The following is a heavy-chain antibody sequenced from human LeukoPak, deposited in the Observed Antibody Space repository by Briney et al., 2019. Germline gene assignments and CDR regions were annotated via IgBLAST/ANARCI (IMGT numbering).Heavy chain of an antibody. D-gene: IGHD1-14*01. V-gene: IGHV3-7*01. CDR3: ARNVYRTFDS. CDR1: GFTFSTYW. CDR2: IKQDGSEK. Sequence: GGSLRLSCAASGFTFSTYWMSWVRQAPGKGLEWVANIKQDGSEKYYVDSVKDRYTISRDNAKNSLYLQMNSLRVEDTAVYYCARNVYRTFDSWDQGTLVTVSS. J-gene: IGHJ4*02.